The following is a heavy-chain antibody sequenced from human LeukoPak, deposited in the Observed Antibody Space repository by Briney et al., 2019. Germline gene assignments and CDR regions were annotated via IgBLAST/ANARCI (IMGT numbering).Heavy chain of an antibody. CDR1: GFTFSNYA. Sequence: GGSLRLSCAASGFTFSNYAMTWVRQAPGKGLEWVANIKQDGSEQYYVDSVKGRFTISRDNAKNSLYLQMNSLRAEDTAVYYCARDQTPFVWGQGTLVTVSS. V-gene: IGHV3-7*01. CDR3: ARDQTPFV. CDR2: IKQDGSEQ. J-gene: IGHJ4*02.